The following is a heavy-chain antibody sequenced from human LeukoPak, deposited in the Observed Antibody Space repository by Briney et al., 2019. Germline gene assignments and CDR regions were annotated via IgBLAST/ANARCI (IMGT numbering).Heavy chain of an antibody. D-gene: IGHD3-22*01. J-gene: IGHJ3*02. CDR2: IKQDGSEK. CDR3: ARGSISTIVVVRAFDI. V-gene: IGHV3-7*01. Sequence: PGGSLRLSCAASGFTFSSYWMSWVRQAPGKGLEWVANIKQDGSEKYYVDSVKGRFTISRDNAKNSLYLQMNSLRAEDTAVYYCARGSISTIVVVRAFDIWGQGTMVTVSS. CDR1: GFTFSSYW.